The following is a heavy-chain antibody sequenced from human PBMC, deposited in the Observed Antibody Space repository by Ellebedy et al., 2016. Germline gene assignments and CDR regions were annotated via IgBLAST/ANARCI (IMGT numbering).Heavy chain of an antibody. V-gene: IGHV3-11*06. CDR3: ARRVVYAIDSWYYFDY. Sequence: GGSLTLSXAASGFTFSDYYMSWIRQAPGKGLEWVSYISSSSSYTNYADSVKGRFTISRDNAKNSLYLQMNSLRAEDTAVYYCARRVVYAIDSWYYFDYWGQGTLVTVSS. CDR2: ISSSSSYT. D-gene: IGHD2-8*02. J-gene: IGHJ4*02. CDR1: GFTFSDYY.